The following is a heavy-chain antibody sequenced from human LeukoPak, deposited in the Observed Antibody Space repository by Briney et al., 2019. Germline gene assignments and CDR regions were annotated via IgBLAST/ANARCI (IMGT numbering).Heavy chain of an antibody. CDR2: IYYSGST. D-gene: IGHD4-17*01. V-gene: IGHV4-59*01. CDR3: ARVNYGDDLAFDY. Sequence: NPSETLSLTCTVSGGSISSYYWSWIRQPPGKGLEWIGYIYYSGSTNYNPSLKSRVTISVDTSKNQFSLKLSSVTAADTAVYYCARVNYGDDLAFDYWGLGTLVTVSS. CDR1: GGSISSYY. J-gene: IGHJ4*02.